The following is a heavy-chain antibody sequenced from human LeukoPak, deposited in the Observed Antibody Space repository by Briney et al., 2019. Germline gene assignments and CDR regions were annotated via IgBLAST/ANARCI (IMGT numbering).Heavy chain of an antibody. CDR3: AREAGGFQLEPGLYYYYGMDV. V-gene: IGHV3-21*01. CDR1: GFTFSSYS. CDR2: ISSSSSYI. D-gene: IGHD1-1*01. Sequence: GGSLRLSCAASGFTFSSYSMNWVRQAPGKGLEWVSSISSSSSYIYYADSVKGRFTISRDNAKNSLYLQMNSLRAEDTAVYYCAREAGGFQLEPGLYYYYGMDVWGQGTTVTVSS. J-gene: IGHJ6*02.